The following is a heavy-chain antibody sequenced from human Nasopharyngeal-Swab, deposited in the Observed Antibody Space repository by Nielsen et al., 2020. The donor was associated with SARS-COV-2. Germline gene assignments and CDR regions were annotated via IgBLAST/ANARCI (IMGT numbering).Heavy chain of an antibody. Sequence: GALRLSCAASVFTFSSYSMNWVRQAPGKGLEWVSSISSSSSYIYYADSVKGRFTISRDNAKNSLYLQMNSLRAEDTAVYYCARDYYAYCGGDCYSGPNYFDYWGQGTLVTVSS. CDR3: ARDYYAYCGGDCYSGPNYFDY. D-gene: IGHD2-21*02. CDR1: VFTFSSYS. CDR2: ISSSSSYI. V-gene: IGHV3-21*01. J-gene: IGHJ4*02.